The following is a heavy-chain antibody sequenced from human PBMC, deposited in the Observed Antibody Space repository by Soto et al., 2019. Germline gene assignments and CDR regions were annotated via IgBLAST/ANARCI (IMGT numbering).Heavy chain of an antibody. V-gene: IGHV1-69*01. CDR2: IIPIFGTA. CDR1: GGTFSSYA. D-gene: IGHD2-8*01. Sequence: QVQLVQSGAEVKKPGSSVKVSCKASGGTFSSYAISWVRQAPGQGLEWMGGIIPIFGTANYAQKFQGRAKITADESTSTAYMELISLRSEDTAVYYCARDQYCTHGVCYRGGYYSYGMDVWGQGTTVTVSS. CDR3: ARDQYCTHGVCYRGGYYSYGMDV. J-gene: IGHJ6*02.